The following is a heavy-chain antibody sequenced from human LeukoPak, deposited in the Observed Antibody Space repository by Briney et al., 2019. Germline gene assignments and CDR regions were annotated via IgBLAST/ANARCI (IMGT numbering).Heavy chain of an antibody. D-gene: IGHD6-13*01. V-gene: IGHV4-4*07. CDR2: IYTSGSI. Sequence: PSETLSLTCTISGGSISSYYWSWIRQSAGNGLEWIGRIYTSGSITYNPSLKSRVALPLDTSKNQFSLKLSSVTAADTAVYYCARRHSSSWYFDYWGQGTLVTVSS. CDR1: GGSISSYY. J-gene: IGHJ4*02. CDR3: ARRHSSSWYFDY.